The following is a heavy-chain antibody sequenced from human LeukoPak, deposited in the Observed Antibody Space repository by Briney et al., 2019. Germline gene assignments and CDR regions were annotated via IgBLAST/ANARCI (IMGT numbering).Heavy chain of an antibody. J-gene: IGHJ3*02. CDR3: ARSYSGGYYDAFDI. CDR1: GGSVSSHY. Sequence: PSETLSLTCTVSGGSVSSHYWSWIRQPPGKGLEWIGYIYYSGSTNYNPSLKSRVTISVDTSKNQFSLKLSSVTAADTAVYYCARSYSGGYYDAFDIWGQGTMVTVSS. D-gene: IGHD1-26*01. V-gene: IGHV4-59*02. CDR2: IYYSGST.